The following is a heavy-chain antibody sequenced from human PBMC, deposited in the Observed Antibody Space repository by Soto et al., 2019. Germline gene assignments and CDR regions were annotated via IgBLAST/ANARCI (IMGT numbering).Heavy chain of an antibody. V-gene: IGHV1-69*06. CDR2: IIPIFGTA. Sequence: QVQLVQSGAEVKKPGSSVKVSCKAPGGTFSSYAISWVRQAPGQGLEWMGGIIPIFGTANYAQKFQGRVTITADKSTSTAYMELSSLRSEDTAVYYCARALGYCSGGSCLDDAFDIWGQGTMVTVSS. CDR1: GGTFSSYA. CDR3: ARALGYCSGGSCLDDAFDI. J-gene: IGHJ3*02. D-gene: IGHD2-15*01.